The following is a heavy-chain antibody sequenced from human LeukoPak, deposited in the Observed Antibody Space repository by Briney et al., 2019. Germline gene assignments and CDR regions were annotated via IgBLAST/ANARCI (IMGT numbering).Heavy chain of an antibody. D-gene: IGHD6-19*01. V-gene: IGHV3-73*01. CDR2: ITTTPNNYAT. Sequence: GGSLRLSCAASGFTFSGSDVHWVRQASGKGLEWVGRITTTPNNYATTYGASVRGRFTISRDDSANTAYLQMNSLKIEDTALYYCTTYRSGHYWGQGTLVTVSS. J-gene: IGHJ4*02. CDR3: TTYRSGHY. CDR1: GFTFSGSD.